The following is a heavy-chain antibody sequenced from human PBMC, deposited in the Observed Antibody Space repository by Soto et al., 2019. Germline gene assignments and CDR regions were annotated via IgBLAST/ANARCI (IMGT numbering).Heavy chain of an antibody. CDR3: ATRHNCSSTGCYGAWYYFDY. CDR2: ISNSGGTT. V-gene: IGHV3-23*01. CDR1: GFTFSSYA. D-gene: IGHD2-2*01. J-gene: IGHJ4*02. Sequence: GGSLRLSCAASGFTFSSYAMSWVRQAPGKGLEWVSAISNSGGTTYYADSVKGRFTISRDNSKNTLYLQMNSLRAEDTAVDYCATRHNCSSTGCYGAWYYFDYWGQGTLVTVSS.